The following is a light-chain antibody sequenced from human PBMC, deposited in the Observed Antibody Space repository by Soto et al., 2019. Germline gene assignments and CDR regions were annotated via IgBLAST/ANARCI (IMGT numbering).Light chain of an antibody. CDR2: GAS. CDR3: QQYNNWPKWT. J-gene: IGKJ1*01. Sequence: EIVMTQSPATLSVSPGERATLSCMASQSVSSNLAWYQQKPGQAPRLLIYGASTRATGIPARFSGSGSGTEFTLTISSLQSADFAVYYCQQYNNWPKWTFGQGTKVDIK. CDR1: QSVSSN. V-gene: IGKV3-15*01.